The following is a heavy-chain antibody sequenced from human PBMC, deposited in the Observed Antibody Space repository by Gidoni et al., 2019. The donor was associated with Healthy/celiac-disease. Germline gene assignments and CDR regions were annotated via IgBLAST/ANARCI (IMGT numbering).Heavy chain of an antibody. D-gene: IGHD4-17*01. V-gene: IGHV3-21*01. Sequence: EVQLVESGGGLVKPGGSLRLSCAASGFTFSSYSMNWVRQAPGKGLEWVSSISSSSSYIYYADSVKSRFTISRDNAKNSLYLQMNSLRAEDTAVYYCARSIYGDYAVWYYYYGMDVWGQGTTVTVSS. CDR2: ISSSSSYI. J-gene: IGHJ6*02. CDR1: GFTFSSYS. CDR3: ARSIYGDYAVWYYYYGMDV.